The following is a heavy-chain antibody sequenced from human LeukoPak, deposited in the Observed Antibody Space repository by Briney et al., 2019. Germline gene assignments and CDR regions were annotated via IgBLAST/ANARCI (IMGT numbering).Heavy chain of an antibody. CDR2: IIPIFGTA. CDR3: AGAIAVAGHYFDY. Sequence: SVKVSCKASGGTFSSYAISWVRQAPGQGLEWMGGIIPIFGTANYAQKFQGRVTITTDESTSTAYMELSSLRSEDTAVYYCAGAIAVAGHYFDYWGQGTLVTVSP. J-gene: IGHJ4*02. CDR1: GGTFSSYA. D-gene: IGHD6-19*01. V-gene: IGHV1-69*05.